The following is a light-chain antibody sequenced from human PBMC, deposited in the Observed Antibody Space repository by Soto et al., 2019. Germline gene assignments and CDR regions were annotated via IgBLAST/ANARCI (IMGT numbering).Light chain of an antibody. CDR3: QQYYSSPWT. CDR2: WAS. Sequence: DIVMTQSPDSLAVSLGERATINCKSSQSVLYSSNNKNYLAWYQQKPGQPPKLLIYWASTRESGVPDRFSGSGSGTDLTLTISSLQAEDVAVYCCQQYYSSPWTFGQGTKVEIK. V-gene: IGKV4-1*01. CDR1: QSVLYSSNNKNY. J-gene: IGKJ1*01.